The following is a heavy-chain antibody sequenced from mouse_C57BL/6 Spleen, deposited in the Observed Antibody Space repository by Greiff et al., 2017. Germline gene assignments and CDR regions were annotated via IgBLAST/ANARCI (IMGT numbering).Heavy chain of an antibody. D-gene: IGHD2-5*01. V-gene: IGHV1-42*01. J-gene: IGHJ4*01. CDR2: INPSTGGT. CDR1: GYSFTGYY. Sequence: VQLQQSGPELVKPGASVKISCKASGYSFTGYYMNWVKQSPEKSLEWIGEINPSTGGTTYNQKFKAKATLTVDKSSSTAYMQLKSLTSEDSAVYYCARHYSNLYYYAMDYWGQGTSVTVSS. CDR3: ARHYSNLYYYAMDY.